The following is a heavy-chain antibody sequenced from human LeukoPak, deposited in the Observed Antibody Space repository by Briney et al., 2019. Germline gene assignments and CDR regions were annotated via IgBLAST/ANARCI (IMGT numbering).Heavy chain of an antibody. CDR3: VRDSDYQRYSGGLYAHYDALDI. Sequence: GGSLRLSCAASGFTFSTFSMSWVRQAPGKGLEWVADIKADGSVKHYVDSVEGGFIISRDNARSSLYIQMNSLSGEDTAVYYCVRDSDYQRYSGGLYAHYDALDIWGQGTMVSVCS. CDR2: IKADGSVK. V-gene: IGHV3-7*01. J-gene: IGHJ3*02. CDR1: GFTFSTFS. D-gene: IGHD2-21*01.